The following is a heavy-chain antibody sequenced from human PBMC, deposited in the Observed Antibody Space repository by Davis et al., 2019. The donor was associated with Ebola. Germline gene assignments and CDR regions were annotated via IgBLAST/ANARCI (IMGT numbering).Heavy chain of an antibody. J-gene: IGHJ5*02. CDR2: IYHSGTT. V-gene: IGHV4-4*02. CDR1: GGSISSSNW. Sequence: MPGGSLRLSCVVSGGSISSSNWWSWVRQPPGKGLEWIGEIYHSGTTNSNPSLRSRVTISVDKSKNQFSLKLRSVTAADTAVYYCARGRRFRHLGLFDSLHRSFWFDPWGQGTLVTVSS. CDR3: ARGRRFRHLGLFDSLHRSFWFDP. D-gene: IGHD3-9*01.